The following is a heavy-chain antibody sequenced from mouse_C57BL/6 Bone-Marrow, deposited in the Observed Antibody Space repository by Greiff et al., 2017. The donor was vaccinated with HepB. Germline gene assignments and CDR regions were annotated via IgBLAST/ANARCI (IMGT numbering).Heavy chain of an antibody. J-gene: IGHJ1*03. CDR3: ARRGYGSSHWYFDV. Sequence: EVQLQESGGDLVKPGGSLKLSCAASGFTFSSYGMSWVRQTPDKRLEWVATISSGGSYTYYPDSVKGRFTLSRDNAKNTLYLQMSSLKSEDTAMYYCARRGYGSSHWYFDVWGTGTTVTVSS. V-gene: IGHV5-6*01. CDR1: GFTFSSYG. CDR2: ISSGGSYT. D-gene: IGHD1-1*01.